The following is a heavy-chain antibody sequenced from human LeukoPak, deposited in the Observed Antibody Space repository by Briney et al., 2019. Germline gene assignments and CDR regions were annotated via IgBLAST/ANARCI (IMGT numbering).Heavy chain of an antibody. CDR2: ISAYSGNT. CDR1: GYTFISYG. J-gene: IGHJ4*02. V-gene: IGHV1-18*01. CDR3: ARDDEVSAGGGGWSFDY. Sequence: GASVKVSCKASGYTFISYGISWVRQAPGQGLEWMGWISAYSGNTNYAQKLQGRVIMTTDTSTSTAYMELRSLRFDDTAVYYCARDDEVSAGGGGWSFDYWGQGTLVTVSS. D-gene: IGHD6-19*01.